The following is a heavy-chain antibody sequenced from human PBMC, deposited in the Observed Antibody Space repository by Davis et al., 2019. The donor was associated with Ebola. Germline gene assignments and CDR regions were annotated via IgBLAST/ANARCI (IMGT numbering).Heavy chain of an antibody. V-gene: IGHV4-30-4*01. J-gene: IGHJ6*02. CDR2: IYYSGST. CDR1: GGSISIGDYY. Sequence: MPSETLSLTCTVSGGSISIGDYYWSWICQPPGKGLEWIGYIYYSGSTYYNPSLKSRVNISVDTSKNQFSLKLSSVTAADTAVYYCARLAGYYYGMDVWGQGTTVTVSS. CDR3: ARLAGYYYGMDV.